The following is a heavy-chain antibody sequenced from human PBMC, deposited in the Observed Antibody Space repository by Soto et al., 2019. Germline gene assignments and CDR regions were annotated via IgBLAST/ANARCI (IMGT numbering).Heavy chain of an antibody. CDR3: AGDRVATESWFDP. CDR1: GGSISSGAYY. V-gene: IGHV4-31*03. Sequence: QVELQESGPGLVKPSQTLSLTCTVSGGSISSGAYYWSWICHHPGKGLEWIGYIYYSGSTYYNPSLKSRVTISVDTSKIQFSLKLSSVTAADTAVYYCAGDRVATESWFDPWGQGTLVTVSS. D-gene: IGHD2-15*01. CDR2: IYYSGST. J-gene: IGHJ5*02.